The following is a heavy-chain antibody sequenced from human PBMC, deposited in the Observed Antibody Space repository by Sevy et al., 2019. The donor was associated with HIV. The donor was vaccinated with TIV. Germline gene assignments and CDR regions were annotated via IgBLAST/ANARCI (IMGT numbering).Heavy chain of an antibody. V-gene: IGHV4-61*01. D-gene: IGHD3-22*01. CDR1: GDSISSQSYY. CDR2: IYYSGST. J-gene: IGHJ6*03. CDR3: ARSPAYDSSGYYYVMGPYYYYYMDV. Sequence: SETLSLTCTVSGDSISSQSYYWAWIRQSPGKGLEWIGYIYYSGSTNYNPSLKSRVTISVDTSKNQFSLKLSSVTAAETAVYYCARSPAYDSSGYYYVMGPYYYYYMDVWGKGTTVTVSS.